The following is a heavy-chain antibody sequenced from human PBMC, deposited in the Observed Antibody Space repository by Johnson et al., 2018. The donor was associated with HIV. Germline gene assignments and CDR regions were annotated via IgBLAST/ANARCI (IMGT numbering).Heavy chain of an antibody. D-gene: IGHD6-13*01. V-gene: IGHV3-30*02. CDR3: AKDGGSSWSAFDI. J-gene: IGHJ3*02. CDR1: GFTFSSYW. Sequence: QVQLVESGGGLVQPGGSLRLSCAASGFTFSSYWMHWVRQAPGKGLEWVAFIHYDGSNEYYADSVKGRFTISRDNSKNTLYLQMNTLRVEDTAVYYCAKDGGSSWSAFDIWGQGTMVTVSS. CDR2: IHYDGSNE.